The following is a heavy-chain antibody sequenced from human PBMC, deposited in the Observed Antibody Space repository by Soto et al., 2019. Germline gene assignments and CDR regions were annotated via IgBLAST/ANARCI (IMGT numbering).Heavy chain of an antibody. CDR1: AGSISGTDHY. Sequence: SETLSRTCTAAAGSISGTDHYCAWIPQPQGQALEWLGSIYYAGSTFHNPSLKRRATISVDTSRNQFSLRLSSVTASDTAVYYCARPVFPCLRGSCDDYNFYGLDVWGQGTTVRVSS. CDR3: ARPVFPCLRGSCDDYNFYGLDV. CDR2: IYYAGST. D-gene: IGHD6-19*01. V-gene: IGHV4-39*01. J-gene: IGHJ6*02.